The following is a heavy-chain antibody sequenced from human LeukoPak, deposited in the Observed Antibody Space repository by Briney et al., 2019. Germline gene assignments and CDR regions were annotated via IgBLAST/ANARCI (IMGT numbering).Heavy chain of an antibody. CDR2: INHSGST. Sequence: SETLSLTCAVYGGSFSGYYWRWIRQPPGKGLEWIGEINHSGSTNYNPSLKSRVTISVDTSKNQFSLKLSSVTAADTAVYYCARETITVVTPIFDYWGQGTLVTVSS. V-gene: IGHV4-34*01. D-gene: IGHD4-23*01. CDR3: ARETITVVTPIFDY. CDR1: GGSFSGYY. J-gene: IGHJ4*02.